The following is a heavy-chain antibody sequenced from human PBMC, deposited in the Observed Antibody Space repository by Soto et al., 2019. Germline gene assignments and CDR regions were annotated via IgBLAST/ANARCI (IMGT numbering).Heavy chain of an antibody. CDR1: GGTFSSYA. J-gene: IGHJ6*02. V-gene: IGHV1-69*13. CDR2: IIPIFGTA. Sequence: ASVKVSCKASGGTFSSYAISWVRQAPGQGLEWMGGIIPIFGTANYAQKFQGRVTITADESTSTTYMELSSLRSEDTAVYYCARVVVPAASGGSYYYYGMDVWGQGTTVTVSS. CDR3: ARVVVPAASGGSYYYYGMDV. D-gene: IGHD2-2*01.